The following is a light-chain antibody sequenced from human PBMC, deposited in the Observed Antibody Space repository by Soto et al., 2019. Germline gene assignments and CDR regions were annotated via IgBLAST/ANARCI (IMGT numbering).Light chain of an antibody. Sequence: EIVLTQSPATLSSFPGERATLSWRASQAVNTRLAWYQHKPGQAPRLLXYDASKRATGIPARFSGIESGTDFTLPISGLEPEDFAVYYCQQRSNWPPWTFGRGTKVEI. V-gene: IGKV3-11*01. J-gene: IGKJ1*01. CDR3: QQRSNWPPWT. CDR1: QAVNTR. CDR2: DAS.